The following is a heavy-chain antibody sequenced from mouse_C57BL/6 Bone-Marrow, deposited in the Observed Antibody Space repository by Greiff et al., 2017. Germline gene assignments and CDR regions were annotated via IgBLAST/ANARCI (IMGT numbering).Heavy chain of an antibody. CDR2: MHPNGGSP. Sequence: QVHVKQPGAELVKPGASVKLSCKASGYTFTNYWMHWVKQRPGQGLEWIGMMHPNGGSPDYNEKFKSEATLSVDKSSRTAYMALSSLTSEDSAVYYCARSYDYDDYTMDYWGQGTSVTVSS. CDR3: ARSYDYDDYTMDY. D-gene: IGHD2-4*01. CDR1: GYTFTNYW. V-gene: IGHV1-64*01. J-gene: IGHJ4*01.